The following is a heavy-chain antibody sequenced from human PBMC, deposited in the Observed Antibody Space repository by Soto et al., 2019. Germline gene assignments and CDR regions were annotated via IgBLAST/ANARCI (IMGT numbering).Heavy chain of an antibody. CDR1: GFTSGDYA. CDR3: TRSPYYYDSSGYCDY. Sequence: SLRLSCTASGFTSGDYAMSWVRQAPGKGLEWVGFIRSKAYGGTTEYAASVKGRFTISRDDSKSIAYLQMNSLKTEDTAVYYCTRSPYYYDSSGYCDYWGQGTLVTVSS. CDR2: IRSKAYGGTT. D-gene: IGHD3-22*01. V-gene: IGHV3-49*04. J-gene: IGHJ4*02.